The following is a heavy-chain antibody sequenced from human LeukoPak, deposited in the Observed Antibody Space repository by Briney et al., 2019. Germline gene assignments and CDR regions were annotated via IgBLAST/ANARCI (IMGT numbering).Heavy chain of an antibody. V-gene: IGHV5-51*01. CDR2: IYPGDSDT. CDR1: GYGFASYW. CDR3: ARHFRMKYYGYFDH. J-gene: IGHJ4*02. Sequence: GESLKISCKGSGYGFASYWVGWVRQLPGKGPEWIGVIYPGDSDTTYNPAFEGQVTISADKSISTTYLQWSSLRASDTAIYYCARHFRMKYYGYFDHWGQGTLVTVSS. D-gene: IGHD3-3*01.